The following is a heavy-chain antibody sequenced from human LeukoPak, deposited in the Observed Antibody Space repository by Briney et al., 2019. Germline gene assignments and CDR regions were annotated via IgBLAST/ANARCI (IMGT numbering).Heavy chain of an antibody. J-gene: IGHJ3*02. CDR2: IWDDGSNK. CDR1: GFTFSSYG. V-gene: IGHV3-33*06. Sequence: GGSLRLSCAASGFTFSSYGMHWVRQAPGKGLELVAVIWDDGSNKYYADSVKGRFTIPRDNSKNTLYLQMNSLRAEDTAVYYCAKSRVGQQLHTDAFDIWGQGTMVTVSS. CDR3: AKSRVGQQLHTDAFDI. D-gene: IGHD6-13*01.